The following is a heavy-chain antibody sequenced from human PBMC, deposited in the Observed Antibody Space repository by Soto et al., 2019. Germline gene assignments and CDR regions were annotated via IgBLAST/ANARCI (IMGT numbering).Heavy chain of an antibody. CDR3: ARDTDSDTWNDPFDY. CDR2: ISWNSGST. Sequence: DVQLVESGGGLVQPGRSLRLSCAASGFIFDDFAMHWVRQAPGKGLEWVSGISWNSGSTDYAASVKGRFIISRDNARNSLYLQMNSLRPEDTALYYCARDTDSDTWNDPFDYWGQGPLVIVS. V-gene: IGHV3-9*01. J-gene: IGHJ4*02. CDR1: GFIFDDFA. D-gene: IGHD1-1*01.